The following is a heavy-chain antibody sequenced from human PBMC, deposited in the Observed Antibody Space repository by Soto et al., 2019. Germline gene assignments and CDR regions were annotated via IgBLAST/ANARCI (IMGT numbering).Heavy chain of an antibody. CDR2: IWYDGSNK. Sequence: GGSLRLSCAASGFTFSSYGMHWVRQAPGKGLEWVAVIWYDGSNKYYADSVKGRFTISRDNSKNTLYLQMNSLRAEDTAVYYCARAPVGATTIWFDPWGQGTLVTVSS. V-gene: IGHV3-33*01. CDR1: GFTFSSYG. D-gene: IGHD1-26*01. J-gene: IGHJ5*02. CDR3: ARAPVGATTIWFDP.